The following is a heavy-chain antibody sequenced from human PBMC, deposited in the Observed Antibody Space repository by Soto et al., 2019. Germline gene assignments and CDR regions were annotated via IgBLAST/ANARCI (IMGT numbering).Heavy chain of an antibody. V-gene: IGHV1-46*01. J-gene: IGHJ5*02. Sequence: QVQLVQSGAEVKKPGASVKVSCKASGYTFTSYYMHWVRQAPGQGLEWMGIINPSGGSTSYAQKFQGRVTRTRDTSTSTVYMELSSLRSEDTAVYYCARDGTIAVAGFWFDPWGQGTLVTVSS. CDR1: GYTFTSYY. D-gene: IGHD6-19*01. CDR3: ARDGTIAVAGFWFDP. CDR2: INPSGGST.